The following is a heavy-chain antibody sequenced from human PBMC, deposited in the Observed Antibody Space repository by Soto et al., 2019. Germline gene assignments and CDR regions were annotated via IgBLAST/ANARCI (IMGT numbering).Heavy chain of an antibody. J-gene: IGHJ5*02. D-gene: IGHD1-26*01. Sequence: SETLSLTCTVSGGSITGYYWSWIRQPPGKGLEWIGYIYSSGITNYNPSLKSRVTISVDTSKKQFSLKLSSVAAADTAVYYCAKDLPGELLPTCFEPWGQGTLVTVSS. CDR2: IYSSGIT. CDR1: GGSITGYY. CDR3: AKDLPGELLPTCFEP. V-gene: IGHV4-4*08.